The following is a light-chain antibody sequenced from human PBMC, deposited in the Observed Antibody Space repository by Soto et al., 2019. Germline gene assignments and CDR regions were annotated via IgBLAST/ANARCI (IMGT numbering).Light chain of an antibody. CDR1: QSLLHITGETF. J-gene: IGKJ5*01. V-gene: IGKV2D-29*02. CDR2: DVS. Sequence: VLMTQPPLSLSVAPGPPASISCKSSQSLLHITGETFLFWYLQKPGQSPQLLIYDVSTRVSGVPDRFSGSGSGTDFTLEISRVETDDVGIYYCRQSTQLPPTFGQGTRLEIK. CDR3: RQSTQLPPT.